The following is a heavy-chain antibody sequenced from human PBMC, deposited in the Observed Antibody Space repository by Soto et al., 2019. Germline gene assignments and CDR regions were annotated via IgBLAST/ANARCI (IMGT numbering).Heavy chain of an antibody. CDR2: IKQDGREI. CDR1: GFTFSRSW. J-gene: IGHJ3*02. D-gene: IGHD6-19*01. V-gene: IGHV3-7*01. CDR3: ARPLGWRDAFDI. Sequence: GGSLRLSCAASGFTFSRSWMSWGRQAPGKGLEWVANIKQDGREIYYVDSVKGRFTISRDNAKNSLYLQMNSLRAEDTAVYYCARPLGWRDAFDIWGQGTMVTVSS.